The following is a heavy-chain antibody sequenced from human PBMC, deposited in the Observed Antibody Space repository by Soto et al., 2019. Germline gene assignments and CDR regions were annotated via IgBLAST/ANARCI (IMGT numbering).Heavy chain of an antibody. CDR2: INPNSGGT. D-gene: IGHD2-2*01. J-gene: IGHJ6*02. V-gene: IGHV1-2*02. CDR1: GYGISGDL. CDR3: ARALPTSDCSSTSCYVTYYYGMDV. Sequence: ASLKGSWKTSGYGISGDLRGRGSLANGQGLEWMGWINPNSGGTNYAQKFQGRVTMTRDTSISTAYMELSRLRSDDTAVYYCARALPTSDCSSTSCYVTYYYGMDVWGQGTTVTVSS.